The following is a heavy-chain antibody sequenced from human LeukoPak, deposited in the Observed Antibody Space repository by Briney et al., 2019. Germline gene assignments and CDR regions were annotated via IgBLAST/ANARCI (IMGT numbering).Heavy chain of an antibody. CDR2: ITGSGGVT. Sequence: GGSLRLSCAASGFTFSSYAMSWVRQAPGKGLEWVSRITGSGGVTYYADSVKGRFTISRDNSKNTLYLQMNNLRAEDTAVYYCAKEPLKIQLWYNYYWAQGTLVTVSS. CDR3: AKEPLKIQLWYNYY. V-gene: IGHV3-23*01. CDR1: GFTFSSYA. J-gene: IGHJ4*02. D-gene: IGHD5-18*01.